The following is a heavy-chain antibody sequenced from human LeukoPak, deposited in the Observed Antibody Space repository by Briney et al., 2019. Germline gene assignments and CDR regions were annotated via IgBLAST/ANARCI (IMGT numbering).Heavy chain of an antibody. CDR1: GGSICSYY. V-gene: IGHV4-59*01. Sequence: SETLSLTCAVSGGSICSYYWSWIRQPPGKGLGWISYLHYNECSNYHPSLKRRVTISIDPSKNQYSLKVSSVTAADTAVYYCAKPGRYDTLTGYYIDYWGQGALVTVSS. CDR2: LHYNECS. J-gene: IGHJ4*02. CDR3: AKPGRYDTLTGYYIDY. D-gene: IGHD3-9*01.